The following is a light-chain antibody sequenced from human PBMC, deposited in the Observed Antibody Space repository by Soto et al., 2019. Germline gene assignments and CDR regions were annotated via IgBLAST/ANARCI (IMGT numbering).Light chain of an antibody. V-gene: IGKV3-20*01. Sequence: EIVLTQSPGTLSLSPGERATLSCRASQSVSSSYLAWYQQKPGQAPRLLIYGASSRATGIPDRFSGSGSGTDFTLTISRLEPEDFAVYYYQHYGSSPPAITFGQGTRLEIK. CDR3: QHYGSSPPAIT. CDR1: QSVSSSY. J-gene: IGKJ5*01. CDR2: GAS.